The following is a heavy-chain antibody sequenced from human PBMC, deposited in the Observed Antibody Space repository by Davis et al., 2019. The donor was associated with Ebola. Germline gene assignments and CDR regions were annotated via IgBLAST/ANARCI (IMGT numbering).Heavy chain of an antibody. CDR3: ARGRGSTPPYYFDY. CDR1: GFTFSNYN. D-gene: IGHD2-2*01. CDR2: ISSSSSYI. Sequence: GESLKISCAASGFTFSNYNMNWVRQAPGKGLEWVSSISSSSSYIYYADSMKGRFTISRDNAKNSLYLQMNSLRAEDTAVYYCARGRGSTPPYYFDYWGQGTLVTVSS. V-gene: IGHV3-21*01. J-gene: IGHJ4*02.